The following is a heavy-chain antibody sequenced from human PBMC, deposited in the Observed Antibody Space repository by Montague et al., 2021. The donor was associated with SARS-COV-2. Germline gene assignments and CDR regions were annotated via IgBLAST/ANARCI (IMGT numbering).Heavy chain of an antibody. Sequence: SLRLSCSASGFTFSDYYMGWIRQAPGKGLEWVSYISSSGSTIYYADSVKGRFTISRDNAKSSLYLQMNSLRAEDTAVYYCARDRYSSSTYYYYYYMDVWGKGTTVTVSS. CDR2: ISSSGSTI. CDR1: GFTFSDYY. J-gene: IGHJ6*03. V-gene: IGHV3-11*01. D-gene: IGHD6-6*01. CDR3: ARDRYSSSTYYYYYYMDV.